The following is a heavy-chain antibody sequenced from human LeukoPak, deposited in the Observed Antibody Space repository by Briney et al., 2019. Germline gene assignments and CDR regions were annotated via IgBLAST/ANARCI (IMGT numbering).Heavy chain of an antibody. Sequence: SETLSLTCTVSGGSISSSSYYWGWIRQPPGKGLEWIGSIYYSGSTYYNPSLKSRVTISVDTSKNQFSLKLSSVTAADTAVYYCARGYKLKVITGSHREAFDIWGQGTMVTVSS. CDR1: GGSISSSSYY. V-gene: IGHV4-39*07. CDR2: IYYSGST. J-gene: IGHJ3*02. CDR3: ARGYKLKVITGSHREAFDI. D-gene: IGHD1-20*01.